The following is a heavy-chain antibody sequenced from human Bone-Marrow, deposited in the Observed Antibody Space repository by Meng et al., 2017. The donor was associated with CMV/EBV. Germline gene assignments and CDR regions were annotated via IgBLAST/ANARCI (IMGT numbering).Heavy chain of an antibody. J-gene: IGHJ4*02. V-gene: IGHV3-53*01. CDR1: GFTFSSYA. Sequence: GESLKISCAASGFTFSSYAMSWVRQAPGKGLEWVSVIYSGGSTYYADSVKGRFTISRDNSKNTLYLQMNSLRAEDTAVYFCAREAVDYDFWSGPLDCWGQGTLVTVSS. D-gene: IGHD3-3*01. CDR2: IYSGGST. CDR3: AREAVDYDFWSGPLDC.